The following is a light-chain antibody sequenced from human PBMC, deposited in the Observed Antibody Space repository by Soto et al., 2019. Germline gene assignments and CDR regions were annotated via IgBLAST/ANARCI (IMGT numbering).Light chain of an antibody. CDR1: QSVSSSY. V-gene: IGKV3-20*01. Sequence: EIVLTQSPGTLSLSPGERATLSCRASQSVSSSYLAWYQQKPGQAPRLLIYGASSRATSIPDRSSGSGSGTDFTLTISRLEPEDFAVYYCQQYGSSPWTFGQGTKVDIK. CDR2: GAS. J-gene: IGKJ1*01. CDR3: QQYGSSPWT.